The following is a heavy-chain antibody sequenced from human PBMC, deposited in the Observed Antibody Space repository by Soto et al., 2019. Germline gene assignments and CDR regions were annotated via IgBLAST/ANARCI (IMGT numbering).Heavy chain of an antibody. CDR3: ARRYSRHGKNGQFDY. V-gene: IGHV5-10-1*01. CDR2: IDPSDSYT. J-gene: IGHJ4*02. CDR1: GYRFTSYW. Sequence: LGESLKISCRGSGYRFTSYWISWVRQMPGKGLEWMGRIDPSDSYTNYSPSFQGHVTMSVDRSISTAYLQWSSLKAPDTAMYYCARRYSRHGKNGQFDYWGQGTLFTVSS. D-gene: IGHD1-26*01.